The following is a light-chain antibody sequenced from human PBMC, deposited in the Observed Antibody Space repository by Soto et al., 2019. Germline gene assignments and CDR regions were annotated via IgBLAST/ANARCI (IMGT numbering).Light chain of an antibody. Sequence: EIVLTQSPGTLSLSPGERATLSCRASQSVSKNFLAWYQQKPGQAPRLLISGASNRATGIPDKFSGSGPGTAFSLTIDRLEPEDLAVYFCQQYGRSPPTFGGGTKVAIK. CDR1: QSVSKNF. CDR3: QQYGRSPPT. V-gene: IGKV3-20*01. J-gene: IGKJ4*01. CDR2: GAS.